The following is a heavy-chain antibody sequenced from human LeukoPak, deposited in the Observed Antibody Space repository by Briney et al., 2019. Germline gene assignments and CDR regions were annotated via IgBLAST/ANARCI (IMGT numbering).Heavy chain of an antibody. CDR3: AKGHYVFRFLEWLIHFDY. V-gene: IGHV3-23*01. Sequence: GGSLRLSCAASGFTFSDYYMSWIRQAPGKGLEWVSAISGSGGSTYYADSVKGRFTISRDNSKNTLYLQMNSLRAEDTAVYYCAKGHYVFRFLEWLIHFDYWGQGTLVTVSS. CDR2: ISGSGGST. CDR1: GFTFSDYY. J-gene: IGHJ4*02. D-gene: IGHD3-3*01.